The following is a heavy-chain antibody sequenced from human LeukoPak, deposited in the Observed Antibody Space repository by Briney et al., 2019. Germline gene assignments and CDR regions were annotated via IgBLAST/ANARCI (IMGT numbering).Heavy chain of an antibody. D-gene: IGHD2-2*02. CDR1: GYSFTSYW. CDR2: IYPGDSDT. V-gene: IGHV5-51*01. Sequence: GESLKISCKGSGYSFTSYWIGWVRQMPGKGLEWMGLIYPGDSDTRYSPSFQGEVTISADKSISTAYLQWSSLKASDTAMYYCARRLRQAYIDYWGQGTLVTVSS. CDR3: ARRLRQAYIDY. J-gene: IGHJ4*02.